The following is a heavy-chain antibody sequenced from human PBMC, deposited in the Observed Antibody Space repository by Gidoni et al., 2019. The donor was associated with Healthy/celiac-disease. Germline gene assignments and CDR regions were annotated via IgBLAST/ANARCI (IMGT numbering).Heavy chain of an antibody. D-gene: IGHD1-26*01. CDR2: MNPNSGNT. V-gene: IGHV1-8*01. CDR3: ARGLSYAKANWFDP. J-gene: IGHJ5*02. Sequence: QGLEWMGWMNPNSGNTGYAQKFQGRVTMTRNTSISTAYMELSSLRSEDTAVYYCARGLSYAKANWFDPWGQGTLVTVSS.